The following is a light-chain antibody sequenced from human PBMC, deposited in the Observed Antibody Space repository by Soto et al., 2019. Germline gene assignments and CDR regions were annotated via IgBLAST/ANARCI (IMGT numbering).Light chain of an antibody. CDR1: HTVSKY. Sequence: EIVLTQSPVTLSLSTGDRATLSCRASHTVSKYLAWYQQKPGQPPRLLVYDTSNRASGIPARFSGSGSGTDFTLTISSLEPEDFAVYYCQERSKWPMVTFGPGTKVD. V-gene: IGKV3-11*01. CDR2: DTS. J-gene: IGKJ3*01. CDR3: QERSKWPMVT.